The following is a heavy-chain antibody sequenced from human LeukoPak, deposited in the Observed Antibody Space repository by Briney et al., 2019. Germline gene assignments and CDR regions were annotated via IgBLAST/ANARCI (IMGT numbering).Heavy chain of an antibody. J-gene: IGHJ5*02. CDR2: INPSGDST. D-gene: IGHD6-13*01. Sequence: GASVKVSCKASGYTFTSNHIHCVRQAPGQGLEWMGLINPSGDSTSYAQKFQGRVTMTRDTSTSTVYMELSSLRSEDTAIYYCAKLAASETGEGSWGQGTPVTVSS. V-gene: IGHV1-46*01. CDR1: GYTFTSNH. CDR3: AKLAASETGEGS.